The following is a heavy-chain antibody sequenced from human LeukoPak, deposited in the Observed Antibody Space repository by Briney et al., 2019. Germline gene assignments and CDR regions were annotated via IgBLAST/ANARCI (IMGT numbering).Heavy chain of an antibody. CDR3: ASMQFGELYLDP. CDR2: ISSSGSTI. J-gene: IGHJ5*02. V-gene: IGHV3-48*04. D-gene: IGHD3-10*01. Sequence: PGGSLRLSCAASGFTFSSYGMNWVRQAPGKGLEWVSSISSSGSTIYYADSVKGRFTISRDNAKNSLYLQMNSLRAEDTAVYYCASMQFGELYLDPWGQGTLVTVSS. CDR1: GFTFSSYG.